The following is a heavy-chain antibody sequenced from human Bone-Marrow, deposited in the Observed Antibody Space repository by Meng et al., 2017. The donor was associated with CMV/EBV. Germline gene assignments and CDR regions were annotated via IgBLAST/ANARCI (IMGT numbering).Heavy chain of an antibody. CDR1: GFTFTDAW. CDR2: ISSSSDYI. Sequence: GGSLRLSCAASGFTFTDAWMSWVRQAPGKGLEWVSSISSSSDYIYYADSVKGRFTISRDNAKNSLYLQMNGLRAEDTAVYYCARDLQDGYNFVSYWGQGTLVTVSS. J-gene: IGHJ4*02. CDR3: ARDLQDGYNFVSY. D-gene: IGHD5-24*01. V-gene: IGHV3-21*01.